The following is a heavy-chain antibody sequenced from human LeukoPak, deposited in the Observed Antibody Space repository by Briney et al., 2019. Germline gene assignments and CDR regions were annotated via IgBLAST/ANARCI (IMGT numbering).Heavy chain of an antibody. V-gene: IGHV4-59*01. J-gene: IGHJ4*02. CDR1: GGSISSYY. CDR2: VYYSGST. Sequence: SETLSLTCTVSGGSISSYYWSWIRQPPGKGLEWIGYVYYSGSTNYNPSLKSRVTISVDTSKNQFSLKLSSVTAADTAVYYCARDGSRGSIDYWGQGTLVTVSS. D-gene: IGHD6-25*01. CDR3: ARDGSRGSIDY.